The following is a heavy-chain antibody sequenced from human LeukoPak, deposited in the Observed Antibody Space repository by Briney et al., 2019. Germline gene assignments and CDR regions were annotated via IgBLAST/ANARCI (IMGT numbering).Heavy chain of an antibody. CDR2: IYYSGST. D-gene: IGHD3-22*01. J-gene: IGHJ4*02. CDR1: GGSISSYY. V-gene: IGHV4-59*01. Sequence: PSETLSLTCTVSGGSISSYYWSWIRQPPGKGLEWIGYIYYSGSTNYSPSLKSRVTISVDTSKNQFSLKLSSVTAADTAVYYCARLYYDSSGHYWGQGTLDTVSS. CDR3: ARLYYDSSGHY.